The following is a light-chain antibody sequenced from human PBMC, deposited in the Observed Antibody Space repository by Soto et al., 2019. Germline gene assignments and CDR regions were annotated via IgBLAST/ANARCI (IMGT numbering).Light chain of an antibody. Sequence: QSVLTQPASVSGSPGQSITISCTGTSSDVGGYNHVSWYQHSPGKAPKLILFAVSDRPSGVSHRFSGSKSGNTASLTISGLQADAEADYYCCSYTSLSTVVFGGGTKLTVL. CDR1: SSDVGGYNH. J-gene: IGLJ2*01. CDR2: AVS. CDR3: CSYTSLSTVV. V-gene: IGLV2-14*01.